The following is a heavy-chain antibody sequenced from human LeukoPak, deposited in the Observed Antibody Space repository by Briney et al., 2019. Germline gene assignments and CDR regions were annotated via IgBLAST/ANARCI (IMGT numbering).Heavy chain of an antibody. Sequence: ASVKVSCKASGGTFSSYAISWVRQAPGQGLEWMGRIIPILGIANYAQKFQGRVTITADKSTSTAYMELSSLRSEDTAVYYCARDGYNHEADYWGQGTLVTVSS. CDR2: IIPILGIA. V-gene: IGHV1-69*04. CDR1: GGTFSSYA. D-gene: IGHD5-24*01. CDR3: ARDGYNHEADY. J-gene: IGHJ4*02.